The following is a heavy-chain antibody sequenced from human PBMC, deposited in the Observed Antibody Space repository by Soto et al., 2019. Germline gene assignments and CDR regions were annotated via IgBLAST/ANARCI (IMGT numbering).Heavy chain of an antibody. CDR1: GGSMSNGGYY. D-gene: IGHD3-16*01. CDR2: IYYSVST. J-gene: IGHJ4*02. Sequence: QLQLQESGPGLVKPSETLSLTCTVSGGSMSNGGYYWGWIRQPPGKGLEWIGSIYYSVSTYNNPSRMSRRTMSIDTSKTQFSLKVTSVTDADTAVYYCARSRGEPPEGFDYWGQGTLVNVSS. CDR3: ARSRGEPPEGFDY. V-gene: IGHV4-39*01.